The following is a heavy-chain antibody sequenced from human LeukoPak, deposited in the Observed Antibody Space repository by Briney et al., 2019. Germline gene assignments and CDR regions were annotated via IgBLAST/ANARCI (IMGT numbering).Heavy chain of an antibody. D-gene: IGHD5-18*01. J-gene: IGHJ4*02. CDR2: IYYSGST. Sequence: PSETLSLTCTVSGGSINNYYWSWIRQPPRQGLEWIGYIYYSGSTDYNPSLKSRVSISVDTSKNLFSLKLSSVTAADTAVYYCARIVPYNYGYVDYWGQGTLVTVSS. CDR3: ARIVPYNYGYVDY. CDR1: GGSINNYY. V-gene: IGHV4-59*01.